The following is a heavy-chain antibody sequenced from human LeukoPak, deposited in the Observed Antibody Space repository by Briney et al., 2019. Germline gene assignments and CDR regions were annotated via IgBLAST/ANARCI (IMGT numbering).Heavy chain of an antibody. D-gene: IGHD3-3*01. J-gene: IGHJ4*02. CDR2: ISSASNTI. V-gene: IGHV3-48*04. CDR1: GFTFSSYS. Sequence: PGGSLRLSCAASGFTFSSYSMNWVRQAPGKGLEWVSYISSASNTIYYADSVKGRFTISRDNAENSLYLQMNSLRAEDTAVYYCARDGYDFWSGYYYFDYWGQGTLVTVSS. CDR3: ARDGYDFWSGYYYFDY.